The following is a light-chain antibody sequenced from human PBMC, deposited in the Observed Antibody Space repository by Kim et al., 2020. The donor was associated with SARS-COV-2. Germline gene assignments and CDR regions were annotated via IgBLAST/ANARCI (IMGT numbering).Light chain of an antibody. CDR2: GKN. V-gene: IGLV3-19*01. Sequence: SSELTQDPAVSVALGQTVRITCQGDSLRSYYASWYQQKPGQATVLVIYGKNNRPSGIPDRFSGSSSGNAASLTITGAQAEEEAVYYCNSRDSSGNHVVFG. CDR3: NSRDSSGNHVV. CDR1: SLRSYY. J-gene: IGLJ2*01.